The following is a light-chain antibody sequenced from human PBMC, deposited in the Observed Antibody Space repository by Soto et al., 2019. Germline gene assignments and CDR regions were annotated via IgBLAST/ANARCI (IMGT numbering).Light chain of an antibody. V-gene: IGKV3-20*01. J-gene: IGKJ2*01. Sequence: EVVLTQSPGTLSLSPGERATLSCRASQSVSNNYLAWYQQKPGQSPKLLIFGSSDRATGIPDRFSGSGSGKDLTLTISSLEPEDFAVYYCQQYGSSPPYTFGQGTKLEIK. CDR1: QSVSNNY. CDR2: GSS. CDR3: QQYGSSPPYT.